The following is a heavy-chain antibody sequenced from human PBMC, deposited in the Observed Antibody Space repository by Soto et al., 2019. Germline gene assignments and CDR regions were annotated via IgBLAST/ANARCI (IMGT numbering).Heavy chain of an antibody. Sequence: EVQLLESGGGLVQPGGSLRLSCAASGFTFSSYAMSWVRQAPGKGLEWVSAISGSGGSTYYAYSVKGRFTISRDNSKNTLYLQMNSLRAEDTAVYDCAKDLFPGIVVVVAARGPFDYWGQGTLVTVSS. CDR2: ISGSGGST. V-gene: IGHV3-23*01. J-gene: IGHJ4*02. CDR1: GFTFSSYA. CDR3: AKDLFPGIVVVVAARGPFDY. D-gene: IGHD2-15*01.